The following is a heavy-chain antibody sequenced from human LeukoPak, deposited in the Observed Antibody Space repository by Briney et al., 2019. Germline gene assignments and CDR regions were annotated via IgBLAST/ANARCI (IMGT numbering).Heavy chain of an antibody. J-gene: IGHJ4*02. V-gene: IGHV3-33*01. D-gene: IGHD3-22*01. Sequence: GGSLRLSCAASGFTFTTYGMHWVRQAPGKGLGWVAVIWFDGTNKYYAESVKGRFTISRDNSKKMLYLQMNSLRAEDTAVYYCARDSQGLVFITTIDYWGQGTLVTVSS. CDR2: IWFDGTNK. CDR1: GFTFTTYG. CDR3: ARDSQGLVFITTIDY.